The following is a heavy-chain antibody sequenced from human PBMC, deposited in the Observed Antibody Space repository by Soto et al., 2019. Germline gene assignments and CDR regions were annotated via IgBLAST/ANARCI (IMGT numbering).Heavy chain of an antibody. CDR3: ARGQDSVYYDFWSGYLNWFDP. J-gene: IGHJ5*02. Sequence: QVQLQQWGAGLLKPSETLSLTCAVYGGSFSGYYWSWIRQPPGKGLEWNGEINHSGSTNYNPSLKSRVTISVDTSKNQFSLKLSSVTAADTAVYYCARGQDSVYYDFWSGYLNWFDPWGQGTLVTVSS. D-gene: IGHD3-3*01. V-gene: IGHV4-34*01. CDR1: GGSFSGYY. CDR2: INHSGST.